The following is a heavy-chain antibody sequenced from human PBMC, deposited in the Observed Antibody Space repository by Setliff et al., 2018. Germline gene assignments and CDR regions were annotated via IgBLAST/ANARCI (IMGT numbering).Heavy chain of an antibody. J-gene: IGHJ5*02. CDR2: IYHNRVT. D-gene: IGHD3-3*01. Sequence: SETLSLTCTVSGDSISSNSHYWGWIRQSPGKGLEWIGNIYHNRVTYDNPSLKSRLTLSLDTSMNQFSLRLTSMTAADTAIYYCARGVFGRLVSFNWFDPWGQGTLVTVSS. CDR3: ARGVFGRLVSFNWFDP. V-gene: IGHV4-39*07. CDR1: GDSISSNSHY.